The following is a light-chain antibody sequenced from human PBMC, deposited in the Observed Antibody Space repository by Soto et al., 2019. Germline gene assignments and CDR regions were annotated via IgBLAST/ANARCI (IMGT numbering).Light chain of an antibody. Sequence: DIQMTQSPSSLSASVGDRVTITCRASQSISSYLNWYQQKPGKAPKLLIYAASSLQSGVPSRFSGSGSGTDFTLTISCLQPEDFATYYCQQSYSIPPRTFGQGTKVEIK. J-gene: IGKJ1*01. V-gene: IGKV1-39*01. CDR2: AAS. CDR1: QSISSY. CDR3: QQSYSIPPRT.